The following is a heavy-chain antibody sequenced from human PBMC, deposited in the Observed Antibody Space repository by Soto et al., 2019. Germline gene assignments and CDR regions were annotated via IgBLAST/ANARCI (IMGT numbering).Heavy chain of an antibody. V-gene: IGHV4-30-4*01. D-gene: IGHD1-26*01. CDR1: GGSISSDDYY. CDR2: IYYSGRT. CDR3: ARDRSNSPDYFDP. J-gene: IGHJ4*02. Sequence: QVQVQESGPGLVKPSETLSLTCTVSGGSISSDDYYWSWIRQPPGEGLEWIGYIYYSGRTSYNPSLKSRLTISMDTSKNQSSMTLTSVSAADTAVYYCARDRSNSPDYFDPWGQGPLVTVSS.